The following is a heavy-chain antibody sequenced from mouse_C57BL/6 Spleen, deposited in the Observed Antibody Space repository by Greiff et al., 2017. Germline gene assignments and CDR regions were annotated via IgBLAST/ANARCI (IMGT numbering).Heavy chain of an antibody. V-gene: IGHV1-4*01. CDR2: INPSSGYT. CDR3: ARSTTVVATDYFDY. J-gene: IGHJ2*01. CDR1: GYTFTSYT. Sequence: QVHVKQSGAELARPGASVKMSCKASGYTFTSYTMHWVKQRPGQGLEWIGYINPSSGYTKYNQKFKDKATLTADKSSSTAYMQLSSLTSEDSAVYYCARSTTVVATDYFDYWGQGTTLTVSS. D-gene: IGHD1-1*01.